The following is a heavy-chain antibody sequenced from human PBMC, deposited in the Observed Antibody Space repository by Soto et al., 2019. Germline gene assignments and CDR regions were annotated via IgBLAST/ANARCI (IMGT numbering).Heavy chain of an antibody. V-gene: IGHV5-51*01. D-gene: IGHD2-15*01. CDR1: GYSFTSYW. CDR2: IYPGDSDT. Sequence: GESLKISCKGSGYSFTSYWIGWVRQMPGKGLEWMGIIYPGDSDTRYSPSFQGQVTISADKSISTAYLQWSSLKASDTAMYYCARGYCSGGSCYRNNWFDPWGQGTLVTVSS. CDR3: ARGYCSGGSCYRNNWFDP. J-gene: IGHJ5*02.